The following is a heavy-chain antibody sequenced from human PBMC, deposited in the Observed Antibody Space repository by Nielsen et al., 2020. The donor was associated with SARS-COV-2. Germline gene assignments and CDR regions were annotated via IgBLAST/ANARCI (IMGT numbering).Heavy chain of an antibody. D-gene: IGHD3-3*01. J-gene: IGHJ6*02. CDR3: ARDWSIFVDYYGMDV. CDR1: GYTFTSYG. V-gene: IGHV1-18*01. CDR2: ISAYNGNT. Sequence: ASVKVSCKASGYTFTSYGISWVRQAPGQGLEWMGWISAYNGNTNYAQKLQGRVTMTTDTSTITAYMELRSPRSDDTSVYYCARDWSIFVDYYGMDVWGQGTTVTVSS.